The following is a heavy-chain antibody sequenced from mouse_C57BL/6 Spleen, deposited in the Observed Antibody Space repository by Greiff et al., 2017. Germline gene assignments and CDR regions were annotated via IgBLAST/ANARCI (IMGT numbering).Heavy chain of an antibody. Sequence: EVMLVESGGDLVKPGGSLKLSCAASGFTFSSYGMSWVRQTPDKRLEWVATISSGGSYTYYPDSVKGRFTISRDNAKNTLYLQMSSLKSEDTAMYYCARGKLDYWGQGTSVPVSS. V-gene: IGHV5-6*01. CDR1: GFTFSSYG. CDR2: ISSGGSYT. J-gene: IGHJ4*01. CDR3: ARGKLDY.